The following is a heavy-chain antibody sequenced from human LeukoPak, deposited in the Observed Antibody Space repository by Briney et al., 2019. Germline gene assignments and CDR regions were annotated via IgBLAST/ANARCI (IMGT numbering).Heavy chain of an antibody. CDR2: ISAYNGNT. CDR1: GYSFTSYG. CDR3: ARVGEHSGMVISPSYFDY. Sequence: GESLKISCKPSGYSFTSYGISWVRQAPGQGLEWMGWISAYNGNTNYAQKLQGRVTMTTDTSTSTAYMELRSLRSDDTAVYYCARVGEHSGMVISPSYFDYWGQGTLVTVSS. V-gene: IGHV1-18*01. D-gene: IGHD3-22*01. J-gene: IGHJ4*02.